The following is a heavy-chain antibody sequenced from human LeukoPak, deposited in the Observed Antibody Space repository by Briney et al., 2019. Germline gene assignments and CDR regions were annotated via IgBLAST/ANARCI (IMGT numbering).Heavy chain of an antibody. CDR2: INSDGSST. D-gene: IGHD3-10*01. Sequence: PGGSLRLCCAASGFTFSSYWMHWVRQAPGKGLVWVSRINSDGSSTSYADSVKGRFTISRDNAKNTLYLQMNSLRAEDTAMYYCARGAAYGSGSYFGYWGQGTLVTVSS. CDR1: GFTFSSYW. CDR3: ARGAAYGSGSYFGY. J-gene: IGHJ4*02. V-gene: IGHV3-74*01.